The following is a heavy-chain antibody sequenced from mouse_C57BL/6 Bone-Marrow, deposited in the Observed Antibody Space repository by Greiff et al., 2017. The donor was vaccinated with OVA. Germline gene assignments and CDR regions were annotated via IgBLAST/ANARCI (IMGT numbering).Heavy chain of an antibody. CDR3: ASLFITTPDWYFDV. D-gene: IGHD1-1*01. CDR2: IYPGSGST. CDR1: GYTFTSYW. J-gene: IGHJ1*03. Sequence: QVQLQQPGAELVKPGASVKMSCKASGYTFTSYWITWVKQRPGQGLEWIGDIYPGSGSTNYNEKFKSKATLTVDTSSSTAYMQLSSLTSEDSAVYYCASLFITTPDWYFDVWGTGTTVTVSS. V-gene: IGHV1-55*01.